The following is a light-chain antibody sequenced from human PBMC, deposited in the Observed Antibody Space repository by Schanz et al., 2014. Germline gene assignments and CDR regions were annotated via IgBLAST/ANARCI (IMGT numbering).Light chain of an antibody. V-gene: IGKV2-28*01. CDR2: LGS. CDR3: MQGTHWPPT. J-gene: IGKJ5*01. CDR1: QSLLHTNGYNY. Sequence: DIVMPQSPLSLPVTPGEPASISCRSSQSLLHTNGYNYLDWYLQKPGQSPQLLIYLGSNRASGVPGRFSDSGSGSDFTLKISRVEAEDVGVYYCMQGTHWPPTFGQGTRLEIQ.